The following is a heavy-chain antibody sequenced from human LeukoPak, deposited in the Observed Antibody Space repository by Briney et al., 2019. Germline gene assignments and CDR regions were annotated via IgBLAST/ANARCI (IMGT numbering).Heavy chain of an antibody. CDR3: ARHRTLENPYYYDSSGYFDH. Sequence: SVTVSCKASGGTFSSYAISWVRQAPAQGLEWMGGIIPIFGTANYAQKFQGRVTITTDESTSTAYMELSSLRSEDTAVYYCARHRTLENPYYYDSSGYFDHWGQGTLVTVSS. CDR1: GGTFSSYA. J-gene: IGHJ5*02. CDR2: IIPIFGTA. D-gene: IGHD3-22*01. V-gene: IGHV1-69*05.